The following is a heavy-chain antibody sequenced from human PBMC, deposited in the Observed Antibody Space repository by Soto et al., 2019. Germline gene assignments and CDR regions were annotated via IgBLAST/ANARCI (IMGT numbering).Heavy chain of an antibody. J-gene: IGHJ5*02. V-gene: IGHV4-39*01. CDR1: GGSISSSDYY. CDR3: ARSGSRSVVHLRGITGTKGHYNWFDP. Sequence: PSETLSLTCTVSGGSISSSDYYWGWIRQPPGKGLEWIGNIYYSGSASYNPSLKSRVTISVDTSKNQVSLKLSSVTAADTAVYICARSGSRSVVHLRGITGTKGHYNWFDPWGQGTLVTVSS. CDR2: IYYSGSA. D-gene: IGHD1-7*01.